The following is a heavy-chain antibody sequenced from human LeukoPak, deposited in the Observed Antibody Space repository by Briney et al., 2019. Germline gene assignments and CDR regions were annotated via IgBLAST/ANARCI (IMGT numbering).Heavy chain of an antibody. V-gene: IGHV4-31*03. CDR1: GGSISSGGYY. Sequence: SQTLSLTCTVSGGSISSGGYYWSWIRQHPGKGLEWIGYIYYSGSTYYNPSLKSRVTISVDTSKNQFSLKLSSVTAADTAVYYCASGTVVPWYFDLWGRGTLVTVSS. CDR3: ASGTVVPWYFDL. CDR2: IYYSGST. J-gene: IGHJ2*01. D-gene: IGHD4-23*01.